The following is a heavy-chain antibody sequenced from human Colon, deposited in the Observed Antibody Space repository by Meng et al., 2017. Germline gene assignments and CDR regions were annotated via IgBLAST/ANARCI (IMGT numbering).Heavy chain of an antibody. J-gene: IGHJ4*02. CDR1: GGSFNGYF. Sequence: QLQLQESGPGLVKPSETLSLTCTASGGSFNGYFWSWIRQPPGKGLEWIGYIYYTGTTNYNPSLKSRVTILVDTSKNQFSLKLNSVTAADTAVYYCARHVPGDPHFDYWGQGTLVTVSS. CDR3: ARHVPGDPHFDY. CDR2: IYYTGTT. V-gene: IGHV4-59*08. D-gene: IGHD4-17*01.